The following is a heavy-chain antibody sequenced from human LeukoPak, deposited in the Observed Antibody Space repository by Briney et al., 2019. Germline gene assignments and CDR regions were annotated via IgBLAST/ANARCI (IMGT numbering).Heavy chain of an antibody. CDR3: AKPISGGLAVTADWFHP. V-gene: IGHV3-23*01. CDR2: INANSGTT. J-gene: IGHJ5*01. D-gene: IGHD6-19*01. Sequence: GGSLRLSCTASGFAFSVYAMSWLRQPPGKGLELVSTINANSGTTSYAASVRGRFTISRDNSKNTLYLQLNTLRADDTATYYCAKPISGGLAVTADWFHPWGQGTLVVVSS. CDR1: GFAFSVYA.